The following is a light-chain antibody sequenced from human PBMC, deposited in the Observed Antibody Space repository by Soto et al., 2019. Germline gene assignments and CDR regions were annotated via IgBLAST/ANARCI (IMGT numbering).Light chain of an antibody. CDR2: AAS. CDR1: QSNSRY. V-gene: IGKV1-39*01. J-gene: IGKJ4*01. Sequence: DTQMTQSPSSLSASVGDRVTITCRASQSNSRYLNWYQQRPGKAPKLLIYAASSLQSGVPSRFSGSGSGTDFTLTISSLQPEDFATYYGQQGYSTPRTFGGGTKVEIK. CDR3: QQGYSTPRT.